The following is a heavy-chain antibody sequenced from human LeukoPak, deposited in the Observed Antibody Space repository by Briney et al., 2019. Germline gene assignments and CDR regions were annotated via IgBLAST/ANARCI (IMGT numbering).Heavy chain of an antibody. Sequence: PGRSLRLSCAASGFTFSSYAMHWVRQAPGKGLEWVAVISYDGSNKYYADSVKGRFTISRDNSKNTLYLQMNSLRAEDTAIYYCVRHDWFDPWGQGTLVTVSS. CDR2: ISYDGSNK. J-gene: IGHJ5*02. V-gene: IGHV3-30*14. CDR1: GFTFSSYA. CDR3: VRHDWFDP.